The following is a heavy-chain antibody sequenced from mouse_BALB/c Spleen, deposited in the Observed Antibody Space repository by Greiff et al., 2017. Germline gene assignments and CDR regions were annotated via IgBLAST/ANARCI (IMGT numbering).Heavy chain of an antibody. CDR2: INPNNGDT. CDR3: EGYGSSYDWYFDV. J-gene: IGHJ1*01. CDR1: GFTFTDYY. Sequence: VQLQQSGPELVKPGASVKMSCKASGFTFTDYYMKWVKQSHGKSLEWIGYINPNNGDTLYNQKFKGKATLTVNKSSSTAYMQLNSLTSEDTAVYDGEGYGSSYDWYFDVWGEGTTVTVSS. D-gene: IGHD1-1*01. V-gene: IGHV1-18*01.